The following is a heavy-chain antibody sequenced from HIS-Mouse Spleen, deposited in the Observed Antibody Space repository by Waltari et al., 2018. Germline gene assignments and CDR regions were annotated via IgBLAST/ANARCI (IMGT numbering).Heavy chain of an antibody. J-gene: IGHJ2*01. CDR1: GGSISSGGYY. Sequence: QVQLQESGPGLVKPSQTLSLTCTVSGGSISSGGYYWSWIRQHPGKSLEWIGYVYYSGSTYYTPCPKSRVTIAVDTSKNQFSLKLSSVTAADTAVYYCAREIPYSSSWYDWYFDLWGRGTLVTVSS. CDR2: VYYSGST. CDR3: AREIPYSSSWYDWYFDL. D-gene: IGHD6-13*01. V-gene: IGHV4-31*03.